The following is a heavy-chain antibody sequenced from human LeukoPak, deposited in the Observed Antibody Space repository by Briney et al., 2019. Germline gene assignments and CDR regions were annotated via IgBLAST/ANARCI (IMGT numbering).Heavy chain of an antibody. CDR3: ARDRDGYNSFDY. CDR2: INSDGSST. D-gene: IGHD5-24*01. Sequence: PGGSLRLSCAASGFTFSTYWMHWVRQAPGKGLMWVSRINSDGSSTSYADSVKGRLTISRDNAKDTLYLQMSSLRADDAALYYCARDRDGYNSFDYWGQGTLVTVSS. V-gene: IGHV3-74*01. CDR1: GFTFSTYW. J-gene: IGHJ4*02.